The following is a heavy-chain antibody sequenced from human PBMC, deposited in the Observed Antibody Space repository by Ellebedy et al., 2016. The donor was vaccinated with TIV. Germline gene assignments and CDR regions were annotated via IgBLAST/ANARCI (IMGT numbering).Heavy chain of an antibody. Sequence: GESLKIPCAASGFTVSSNYMSWVRQAPGKGLEWVSVIYTDGRTYYADSVEGRFTISRDNSRNTLSLQINSLRAEDTAVYYCARGHTADYGDYFDYWGQGTLVTVSS. V-gene: IGHV3-53*01. D-gene: IGHD4-17*01. J-gene: IGHJ4*02. CDR2: IYTDGRT. CDR1: GFTVSSNY. CDR3: ARGHTADYGDYFDY.